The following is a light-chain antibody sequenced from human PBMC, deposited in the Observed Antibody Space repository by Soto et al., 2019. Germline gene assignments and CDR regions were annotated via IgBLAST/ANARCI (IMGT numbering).Light chain of an antibody. J-gene: IGKJ3*01. CDR3: QQYGASPFN. CDR1: QSVSGTY. Sequence: EIVLTQSPGTLSLSPGERATLSCRASQSVSGTYLAWYQQRPGQAPKVLIYGASSRAAGIPDRFSGSGSGTHFTLTISRLEPEDFAVYYCQQYGASPFNFGPGTKVDIK. V-gene: IGKV3-20*01. CDR2: GAS.